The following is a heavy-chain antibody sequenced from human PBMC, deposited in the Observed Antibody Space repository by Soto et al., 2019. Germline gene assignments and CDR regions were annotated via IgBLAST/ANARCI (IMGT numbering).Heavy chain of an antibody. CDR3: ARVGVVPAAASNAIDV. J-gene: IGHJ6*02. V-gene: IGHV1-3*01. D-gene: IGHD2-2*01. CDR1: GYTFTSYA. CDR2: INAGNGNT. Sequence: ASVKVSCKASGYTFTSYAMHWVRQAPGQRLEWMGWINAGNGNTKYSQKFQGRVTITRDTSTSTAYMELSSLRSEDTAVYYCARVGVVPAAASNAIDVWAQRTTVTVSS.